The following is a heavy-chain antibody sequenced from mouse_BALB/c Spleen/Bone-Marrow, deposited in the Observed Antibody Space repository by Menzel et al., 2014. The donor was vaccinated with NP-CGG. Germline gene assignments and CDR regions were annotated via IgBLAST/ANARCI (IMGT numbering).Heavy chain of an antibody. CDR1: GFTFTDYY. V-gene: IGHV7-3*02. Sequence: DVHLVESGGGLVQPGGSLRLSCATSGFTFTDYYMSWVRQPPGKALEWLGFIRNKANGYTTEYSASVKGRFTISRDNSQSILYLQMNTLGAEDSATYYRARDDYYAMDYWGQGTSVTVSS. CDR2: IRNKANGYTT. CDR3: ARDDYYAMDY. J-gene: IGHJ4*01.